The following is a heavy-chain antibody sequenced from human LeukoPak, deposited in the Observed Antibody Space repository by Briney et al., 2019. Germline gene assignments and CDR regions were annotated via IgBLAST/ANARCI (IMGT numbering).Heavy chain of an antibody. CDR1: GFTFSSYW. V-gene: IGHV3-74*01. D-gene: IGHD1-26*01. Sequence: GGSLRLSCAASGFTFSSYWMHWVRQAPGKGLVWVSRINSDGSSTSYADSVKGRFTIPRDNAKNTLYLQMNSLRVEDTAVYYCARVGATAGLGYWGQGTLVTVSS. CDR3: ARVGATAGLGY. CDR2: INSDGSST. J-gene: IGHJ4*02.